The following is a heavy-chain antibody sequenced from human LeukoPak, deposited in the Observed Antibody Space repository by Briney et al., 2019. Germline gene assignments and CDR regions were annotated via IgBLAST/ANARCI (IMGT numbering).Heavy chain of an antibody. V-gene: IGHV3-30-3*01. J-gene: IGHJ4*02. CDR3: ARAVGPFDY. D-gene: IGHD2-15*01. CDR1: GFTFSSYA. CDR2: ISYDGSNK. Sequence: GGSLRLSCAASGFTFSSYAMHWVRQAPGKGLEWVAVISYDGSNKYYADSVKGRFTISRDNSKNTLYLQMNSLRTEDTAVYYCARAVGPFDYWGQGALVTVSS.